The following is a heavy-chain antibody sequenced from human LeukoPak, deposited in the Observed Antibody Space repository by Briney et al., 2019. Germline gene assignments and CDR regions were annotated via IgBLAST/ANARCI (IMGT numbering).Heavy chain of an antibody. J-gene: IGHJ4*02. Sequence: GGSLTLSCATSGFTFSSYWMNWVRQAPGKGLKWVANIKQDGSEKYYVDSVKGRFTISRDNAKNSLYLQMNSLRADDTAVYYCARGGGYAWDYWGQGTLVTVSS. CDR1: GFTFSSYW. D-gene: IGHD5-12*01. CDR2: IKQDGSEK. V-gene: IGHV3-7*01. CDR3: ARGGGYAWDY.